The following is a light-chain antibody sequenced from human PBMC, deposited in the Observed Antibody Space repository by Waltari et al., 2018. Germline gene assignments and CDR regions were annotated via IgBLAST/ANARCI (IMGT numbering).Light chain of an antibody. CDR3: CSYAGSYTFAV. V-gene: IGLV2-11*01. Sequence: QSALTQPRSVSGSPGQSVTISCTGTSRDVGAYNYVSWYQQHPGKAPKLMIYEVSNRPSGISDRFPGSKSGNTAALTIAGLQAEDEADYYCCSYAGSYTFAVFGTGTKVTV. CDR2: EVS. J-gene: IGLJ1*01. CDR1: SRDVGAYNY.